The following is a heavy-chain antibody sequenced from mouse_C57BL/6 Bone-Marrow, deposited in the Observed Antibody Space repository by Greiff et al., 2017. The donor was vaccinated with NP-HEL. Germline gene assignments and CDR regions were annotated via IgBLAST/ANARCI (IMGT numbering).Heavy chain of an antibody. CDR1: GYTFTSYW. CDR3: AIGLLRFAY. Sequence: QVHVKQPGAELVKPGASVKVSCKASGYTFTSYWMHWVKQRPGQGLEWIGRIHPSDSDTNYNQKFKGKATLTVDKSSSTAYMQLSSLTSEDSAVYYCAIGLLRFAYWGQGTLVTVSA. CDR2: IHPSDSDT. J-gene: IGHJ3*01. D-gene: IGHD2-3*01. V-gene: IGHV1-74*01.